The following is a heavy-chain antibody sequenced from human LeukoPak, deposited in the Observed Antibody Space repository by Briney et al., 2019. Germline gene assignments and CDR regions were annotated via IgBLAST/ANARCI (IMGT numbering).Heavy chain of an antibody. Sequence: GRSLRLSCAASGFTFTAYLIHWVRQAPGKGLEWVAVMSSDGNAMFYADSVKGRFTISRDNSKNTLYLQMNSLRAEDTAVYYCVRESEYDFDHSAPIEYWGQGTLVT. V-gene: IGHV3-30-3*01. CDR2: MSSDGNAM. D-gene: IGHD3-22*01. CDR1: GFTFTAYL. CDR3: VRESEYDFDHSAPIEY. J-gene: IGHJ4*02.